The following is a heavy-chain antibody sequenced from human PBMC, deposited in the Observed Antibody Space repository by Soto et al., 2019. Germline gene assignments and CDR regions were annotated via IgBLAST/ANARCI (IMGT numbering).Heavy chain of an antibody. CDR3: AKVSGNPNDY. V-gene: IGHV3-23*01. CDR2: ISGSGGST. CDR1: GFTFNSYA. J-gene: IGHJ4*02. Sequence: EVQLLESGGGLVQPGGSLRLSCAASGFTFNSYAMSWVRQAPGKGLEWVSAISGSGGSTYYADSVKGRFTISGDNSKNTLYLQMNSRRAEDTAVYYCAKVSGNPNDYCGQGTLVTVSS. D-gene: IGHD6-25*01.